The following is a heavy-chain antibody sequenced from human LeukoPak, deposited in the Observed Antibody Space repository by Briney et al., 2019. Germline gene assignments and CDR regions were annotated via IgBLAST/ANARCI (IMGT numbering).Heavy chain of an antibody. D-gene: IGHD2-21*01. Sequence: GGSLRLSCAASGFTFSSYAMSWVRQAPGQGMELVSAISGSGGSTYYADSVKGRFTISRDNSKNTLYLQMNSLRAEDTAVYYCAKWVRGPIDYWGQGTLVTVSS. J-gene: IGHJ4*02. CDR3: AKWVRGPIDY. CDR2: ISGSGGST. V-gene: IGHV3-23*01. CDR1: GFTFSSYA.